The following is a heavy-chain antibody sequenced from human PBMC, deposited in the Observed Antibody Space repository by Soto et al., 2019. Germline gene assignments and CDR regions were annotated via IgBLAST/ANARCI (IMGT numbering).Heavy chain of an antibody. J-gene: IGHJ4*02. CDR3: TPATYYDSSGYYQAPY. D-gene: IGHD3-22*01. V-gene: IGHV1-18*01. Sequence: ASVKVSCKASVYTFTSYGISWVRQAPGQGLEWMGWISAYNGNTNYAQKLQGRVTMTTDTSTSTAYMELRSLRSDDTAVYYCTPATYYDSSGYYQAPYWGQGTLVTVSS. CDR2: ISAYNGNT. CDR1: VYTFTSYG.